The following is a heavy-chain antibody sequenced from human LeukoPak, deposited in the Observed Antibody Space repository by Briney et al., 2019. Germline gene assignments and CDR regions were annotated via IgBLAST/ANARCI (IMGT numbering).Heavy chain of an antibody. D-gene: IGHD4-17*01. CDR2: ISYDGSNK. J-gene: IGHJ4*02. CDR3: AKPSTVDRRFDY. CDR1: GFTFSSYG. V-gene: IGHV3-30*18. Sequence: GGSLRLSCAASGFTFSSYGMHWVRQAPGKGLEWVAVISYDGSNKYYADSVKGRFTISRDNSKNTLYLQMNSLRAEDTAVYYCAKPSTVDRRFDYWGQGTLVTVPS.